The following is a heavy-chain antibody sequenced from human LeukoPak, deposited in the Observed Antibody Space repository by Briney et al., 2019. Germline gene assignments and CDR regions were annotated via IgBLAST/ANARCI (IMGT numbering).Heavy chain of an antibody. V-gene: IGHV3-11*01. CDR2: ISSSGGAI. Sequence: GGSLRLSCAASGFRFSDYSMSRIRQAPGKGLEWVSDISSSGGAIQYADSVRGRFTISRDNAKNSLYLQMNSLRAEDAAVYYCATRLTGYYSTFDYWSQGTLVTVSS. CDR3: ATRLTGYYSTFDY. CDR1: GFRFSDYS. D-gene: IGHD3-9*01. J-gene: IGHJ4*02.